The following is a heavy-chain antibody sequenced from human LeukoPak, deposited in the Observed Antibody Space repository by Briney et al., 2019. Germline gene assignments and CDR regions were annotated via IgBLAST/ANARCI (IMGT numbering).Heavy chain of an antibody. J-gene: IGHJ4*02. CDR3: ARQSISGSSLSYFDY. CDR1: GGSISSYY. Sequence: SETLSLTCTVSGGSISSYYWSWIRQPPGKGLEWIGTIYDSGSTNYNPSLKSRVTISVDTSKNQCSLKLSSVTAADTAVYYCARQSISGSSLSYFDYWGQGTLVNVSS. D-gene: IGHD3-22*01. CDR2: IYDSGST. V-gene: IGHV4-59*01.